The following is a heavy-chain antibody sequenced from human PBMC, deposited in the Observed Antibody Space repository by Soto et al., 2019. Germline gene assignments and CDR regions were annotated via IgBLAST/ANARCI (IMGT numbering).Heavy chain of an antibody. CDR1: GFTFRTYS. CDR3: AKAITMIHPFQH. D-gene: IGHD3-22*01. J-gene: IGHJ1*01. V-gene: IGHV3-21*04. Sequence: GGSLRLSCAASGFTFRTYSMNWVRLAPGKGLEWVSSINGNGTYMFYIDSVKGRFTISRDNSKNTLYLQMNSLRAEDTAVYYCAKAITMIHPFQHWGQGTLVTVSS. CDR2: INGNGTYM.